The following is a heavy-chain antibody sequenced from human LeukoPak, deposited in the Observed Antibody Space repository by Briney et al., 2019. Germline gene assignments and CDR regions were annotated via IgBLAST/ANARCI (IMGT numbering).Heavy chain of an antibody. CDR1: GYTFTVYF. CDR3: ARSVRFGGMDYGMDV. J-gene: IGHJ6*02. Sequence: GASVKVSCKSSGYTFTVYFMHWVRQAPGQGLEWMGGIIPMLGTANYAQKFQGRVTITADESTSTAYMELSSLRSEDTAVYYCARSVRFGGMDYGMDVWGQGTTVTVSS. V-gene: IGHV1-69*13. CDR2: IIPMLGTA. D-gene: IGHD3-16*01.